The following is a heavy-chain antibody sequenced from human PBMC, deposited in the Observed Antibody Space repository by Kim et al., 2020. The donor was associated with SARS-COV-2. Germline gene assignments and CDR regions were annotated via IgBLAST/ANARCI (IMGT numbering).Heavy chain of an antibody. V-gene: IGHV3-23*01. J-gene: IGHJ4*02. CDR3: ANIAAAGTLDY. D-gene: IGHD6-13*01. Sequence: YYADSVKGRFTNSRDNSKNTLYLQMNSLRAEDTAVYYCANIAAAGTLDYWGQGTLVTVSS.